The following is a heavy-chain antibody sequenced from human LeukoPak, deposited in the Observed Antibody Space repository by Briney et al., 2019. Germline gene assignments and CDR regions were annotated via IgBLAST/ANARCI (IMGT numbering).Heavy chain of an antibody. D-gene: IGHD1-26*01. CDR2: IKQDGSEK. J-gene: IGHJ4*02. Sequence: PGGSLRLSCAVSGFSFSNYWMSWFRQAPGKGLEWLANIKQDGSEKLYVASVKGRFTISRDNAKNSLYLQMNSLRAEDTAVYYCAKAPVGNPVGARVDYWGQGTLVTVSS. V-gene: IGHV3-7*01. CDR1: GFSFSNYW. CDR3: AKAPVGNPVGARVDY.